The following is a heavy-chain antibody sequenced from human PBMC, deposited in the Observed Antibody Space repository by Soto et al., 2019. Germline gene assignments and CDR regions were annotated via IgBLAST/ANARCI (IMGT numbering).Heavy chain of an antibody. J-gene: IGHJ3*02. V-gene: IGHV1-69*02. Sequence: QVQLVQSGAEVKKPGSSVKVSCKDSGGTFSTYSMLWERQAPGQGLEWMGRIIPMLGVRNYAQRFQDRVTIIADKSTATVHMELSSLRSEDTALYYCTIGSWSGEVFDIWGQGTMVTVSS. CDR1: GGTFSTYS. CDR3: TIGSWSGEVFDI. CDR2: IIPMLGVR. D-gene: IGHD2-21*01.